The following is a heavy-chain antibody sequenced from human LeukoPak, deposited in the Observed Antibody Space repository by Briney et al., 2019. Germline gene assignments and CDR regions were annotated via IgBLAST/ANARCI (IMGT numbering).Heavy chain of an antibody. CDR1: RFTFSGYS. D-gene: IGHD5-24*01. CDR3: ARGRAPKARVGGMDV. V-gene: IGHV3-21*06. Sequence: GGSLRLSCAASRFTFSGYSMNWVRQAPGKGLEWVSYISESSSHTYYGDSVKGRFTISRDNAKNSLYLQMNSLRVEDTGIYYCARGRAPKARVGGMDVWGQGTTVIVSS. CDR2: ISESSSHT. J-gene: IGHJ6*02.